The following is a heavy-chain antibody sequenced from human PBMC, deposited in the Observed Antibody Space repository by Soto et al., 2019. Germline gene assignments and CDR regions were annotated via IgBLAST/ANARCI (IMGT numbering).Heavy chain of an antibody. J-gene: IGHJ6*03. D-gene: IGHD3-10*01. CDR2: IYYSGST. CDR1: GGSISSYF. CDR3: ARYGFYSLDV. Sequence: SETLSLTCTVSGGSISSYFWSWIRQPPGKGLEWIGYIYYSGSTNYNPSLKSRVTISVDTSKNQFSLKLRSVTAADTAVYYCARYGFYSLDVWGKGTTVTVSS. V-gene: IGHV4-59*08.